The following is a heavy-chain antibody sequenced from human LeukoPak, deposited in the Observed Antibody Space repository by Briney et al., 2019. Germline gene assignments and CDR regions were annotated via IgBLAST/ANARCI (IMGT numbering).Heavy chain of an antibody. CDR2: IKQDGSEK. J-gene: IGHJ3*02. V-gene: IGHV3-7*01. CDR1: GFTFSSYW. Sequence: GGSLRLSCAASGFTFSSYWMSWVRQAPGKGLEWVANIKQDGSEKYYVDSVKGRFTISRDNAKNSLYLQMNSLRAEDTAVYYCASDLYDILTGYYNAFDIWGQGTMVTVSS. CDR3: ASDLYDILTGYYNAFDI. D-gene: IGHD3-9*01.